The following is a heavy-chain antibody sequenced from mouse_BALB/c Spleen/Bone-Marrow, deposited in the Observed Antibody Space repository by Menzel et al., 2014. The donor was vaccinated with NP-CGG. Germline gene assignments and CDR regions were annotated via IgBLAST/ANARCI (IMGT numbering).Heavy chain of an antibody. CDR1: GYTFTDYW. CDR3: ARSDYRYDPFAY. D-gene: IGHD2-14*01. Sequence: QVQLQQPGAELVMPGASVKMSCKASGYTFTDYWVHWVKQRPGQGLEWIGAIDTSDSYTSYNQKFKGKATLTVGESSSTAYMQLSSLTSEDSAVYYCARSDYRYDPFAYWGQGTLVTVSA. J-gene: IGHJ3*01. CDR2: IDTSDSYT. V-gene: IGHV1-69*01.